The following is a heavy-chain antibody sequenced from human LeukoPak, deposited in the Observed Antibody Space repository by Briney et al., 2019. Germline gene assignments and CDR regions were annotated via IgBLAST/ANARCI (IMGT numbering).Heavy chain of an antibody. J-gene: IGHJ5*02. V-gene: IGHV3-30*02. CDR3: ARVFGQFDN. CDR1: GFTFSGYG. Sequence: GGSLRLSCAASGFTFSGYGIHCIRHAPGKGLEWVAFIRYDGSNKDSADSVEGRLTISRDNSKKTVYMQMTSLTTEDTAVYYCARVFGQFDNWGQGALVTVSS. CDR2: IRYDGSNK. D-gene: IGHD3-10*02.